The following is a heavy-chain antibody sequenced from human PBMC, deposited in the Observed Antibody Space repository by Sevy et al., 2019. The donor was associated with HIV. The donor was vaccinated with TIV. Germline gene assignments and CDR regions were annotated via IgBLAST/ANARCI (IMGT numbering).Heavy chain of an antibody. J-gene: IGHJ4*02. CDR1: GASLSTYY. D-gene: IGHD3-9*01. CDR3: ARSPYDILTGSSDSFDY. Sequence: SETLSLTCTVFGASLSTYYWNWIRQPPGKGLEWIGYIYHTGSTNYNSSLKSRVTISIDTSQNHFSLNLNSVTAADTAVYYCARSPYDILTGSSDSFDYWGQRSLVTVSS. V-gene: IGHV4-59*13. CDR2: IYHTGST.